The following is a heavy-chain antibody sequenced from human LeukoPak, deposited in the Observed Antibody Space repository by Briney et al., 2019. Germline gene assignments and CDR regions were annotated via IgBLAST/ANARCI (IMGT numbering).Heavy chain of an antibody. D-gene: IGHD6-19*01. CDR3: ASGLDSSGWYGGYMDV. CDR2: IYYSGST. CDR1: GGSISSYY. V-gene: IGHV4-59*01. J-gene: IGHJ6*03. Sequence: PSETLSLPCTVSGGSISSYYWSWLRQPPGKGLEGMGNIYYSGSTNYTPALKSRVNISVDTYKNQFSLKLSSVTAADTAVYYCASGLDSSGWYGGYMDVWGKGTTVTVSS.